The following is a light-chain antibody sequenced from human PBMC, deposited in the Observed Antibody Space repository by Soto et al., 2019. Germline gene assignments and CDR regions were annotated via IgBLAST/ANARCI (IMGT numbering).Light chain of an antibody. CDR2: DAS. CDR3: HQYDALPFT. CDR1: HHINNY. J-gene: IGKJ3*01. V-gene: IGKV1-33*01. Sequence: DIQMTQSPSSLSASVGDRVTITCQAGHHINNYLNWFQQKPGKAPKLLIYDASKLQTGVPSRFSGSGSGTDFTFTISSLQPEDVATYYCHQYDALPFTFGPGTKVDI.